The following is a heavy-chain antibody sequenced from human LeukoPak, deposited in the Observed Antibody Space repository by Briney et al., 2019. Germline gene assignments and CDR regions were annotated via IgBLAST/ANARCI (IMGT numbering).Heavy chain of an antibody. J-gene: IGHJ3*02. CDR3: TTNDTFDI. Sequence: GGSLRLSCAASGFTFSGYDMNWVRQAPGKGLEWVGRIKRKADGGTTDYAAPVKGRFTISRDDSKNTLYLQMNSLKTEDTAVYYCTTNDTFDIWGQGTMVTVSS. CDR1: GFTFSGYD. CDR2: IKRKADGGTT. V-gene: IGHV3-15*01.